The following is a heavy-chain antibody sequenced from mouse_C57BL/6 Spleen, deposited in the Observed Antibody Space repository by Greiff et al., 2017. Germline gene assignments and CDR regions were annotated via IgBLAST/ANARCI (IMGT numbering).Heavy chain of an antibody. CDR3: ARSYYDYDVDLAY. D-gene: IGHD2-4*01. V-gene: IGHV2-6*03. CDR1: GFSLTSYG. J-gene: IGHJ3*01. CDR2: IWSDGST. Sequence: VQRVESGPGLVAPSQSLSITCTVSGFSLTSYGVHWVRQPPGKGLEWLVVIWSDGSTTYNSALKSRLSISKDNSKSQVFLKMNSLQTDDTAMYYCARSYYDYDVDLAYWGQGTLVTVSA.